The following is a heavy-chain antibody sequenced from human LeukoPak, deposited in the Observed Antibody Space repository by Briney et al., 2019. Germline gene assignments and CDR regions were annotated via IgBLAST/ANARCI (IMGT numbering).Heavy chain of an antibody. CDR2: INHSGST. D-gene: IGHD3-10*01. Sequence: SETLSLTCAVYGGSFSGYYWSWIRQPPGKGLEWIGEINHSGSTNYNPSLKSRVTISVDTSKNQFSLKLSSVTAADTAVYYCARVRFTDRGRFDPWGQGTLVTVSS. J-gene: IGHJ5*02. CDR1: GGSFSGYY. V-gene: IGHV4-34*01. CDR3: ARVRFTDRGRFDP.